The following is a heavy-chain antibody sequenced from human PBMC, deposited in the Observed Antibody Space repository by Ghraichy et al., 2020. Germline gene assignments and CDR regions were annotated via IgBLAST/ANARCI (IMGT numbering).Heavy chain of an antibody. D-gene: IGHD6-19*01. CDR3: ARTNLPAEGSVAGTGWYFDL. CDR1: GGPISSYY. J-gene: IGHJ2*01. CDR2: IYYSGST. Sequence: SETLSLTCTVSGGPISSYYWSWIRQPPGKGLEWIGYIYYSGSTNYNPSLKSRVTISVDTSKNQFSLKLSTVTAADTAVYYCARTNLPAEGSVAGTGWYFDLWGLGTLFAVPS. V-gene: IGHV4-59*08.